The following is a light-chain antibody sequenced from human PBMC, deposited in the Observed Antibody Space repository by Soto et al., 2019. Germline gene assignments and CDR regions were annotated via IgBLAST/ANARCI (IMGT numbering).Light chain of an antibody. Sequence: EIVLTQSPGTLSLSPGERATLSCRASQSVSSSYLAWYQHKPGQAPRLLIYATSSRATGIPDRFSGSGSGTDCTLTISGLEPEDFAVYYWQQWGRSPPLYTFGQGTKLEIK. CDR2: ATS. J-gene: IGKJ2*01. CDR1: QSVSSSY. CDR3: QQWGRSPPLYT. V-gene: IGKV3-20*01.